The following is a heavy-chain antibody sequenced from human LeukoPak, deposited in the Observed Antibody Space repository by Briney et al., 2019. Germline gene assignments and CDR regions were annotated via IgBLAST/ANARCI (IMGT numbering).Heavy chain of an antibody. CDR3: AKVLGCSGTTCNPAWGYYYYAMDV. Sequence: SLRLSCVASGLTFITQAITSVRQHPRNGLEWVSTISVAGATTYYAASVKGRFTVSRDNSKNTLYVQMNSLTAEDTAVYYCAKVLGCSGTTCNPAWGYYYYAMDVWGQGTTVTVSS. CDR1: GLTFITQA. D-gene: IGHD2-15*01. J-gene: IGHJ6*02. V-gene: IGHV3-23*01. CDR2: ISVAGATT.